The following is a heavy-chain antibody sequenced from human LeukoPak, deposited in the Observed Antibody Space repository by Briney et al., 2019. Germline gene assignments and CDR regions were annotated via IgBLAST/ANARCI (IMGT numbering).Heavy chain of an antibody. CDR1: GFTFSSYW. D-gene: IGHD3-10*01. J-gene: IGHJ4*02. V-gene: IGHV3-74*01. CDR3: ARDAPPALGSFDY. CDR2: IISDGSST. Sequence: GGSLRLSCAASGFTFSSYWMHWVRQAPGKGLVWVSRIISDGSSTSYADSVKGRFTISRDNAKNTLYLQMNSLRSEDTAVYYCARDAPPALGSFDYWGQGTLVTVSS.